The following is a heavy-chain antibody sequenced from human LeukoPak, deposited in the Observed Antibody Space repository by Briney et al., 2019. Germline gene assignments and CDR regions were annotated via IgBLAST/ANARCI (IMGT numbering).Heavy chain of an antibody. D-gene: IGHD3-16*01. CDR1: GGSFSGYY. V-gene: IGHV4-34*01. CDR3: ARRKYYDYVWGSHNFDY. J-gene: IGHJ4*02. Sequence: PSETLSLTCAVNGGSFSGYYWSWIRQPPGKGLEWIGEINHSGSTNYNPSLKSRVTISVDTSKNQFSLKLSSVTAADTAVYYCARRKYYDYVWGSHNFDYWGQGTLVTVSS. CDR2: INHSGST.